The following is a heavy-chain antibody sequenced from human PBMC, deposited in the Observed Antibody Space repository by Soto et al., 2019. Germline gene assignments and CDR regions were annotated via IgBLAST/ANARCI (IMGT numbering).Heavy chain of an antibody. CDR1: GFSLSTRDVG. Sequence: QITLNESGPTLVKPTQTLTLTCTFSGFSLSTRDVGVGWIRQPPGEALEWLGVVYWDDSKTYSPSLESRLTITKDTSKNQVVLRMTKMAPVDTATYYVAHCRGGVASFWGQGTLVTVSS. CDR3: AHCRGGVASF. J-gene: IGHJ4*02. D-gene: IGHD2-2*01. V-gene: IGHV2-5*02. CDR2: VYWDDSK.